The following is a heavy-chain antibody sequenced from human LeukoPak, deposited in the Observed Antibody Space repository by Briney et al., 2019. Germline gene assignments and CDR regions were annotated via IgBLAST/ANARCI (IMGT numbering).Heavy chain of an antibody. V-gene: IGHV4-34*01. D-gene: IGHD3-10*01. CDR3: ARRQYYYGSGIQY. Sequence: SETLSLTCAVYGGSFSGYYWSWIRQPPGKGLEWIGEISHSGSTNYNPSLKSRVTIAVDTSKNQFSLKLSSVTAADTAVYYCARRQYYYGSGIQYWGQGTLVTVSS. CDR2: ISHSGST. CDR1: GGSFSGYY. J-gene: IGHJ4*02.